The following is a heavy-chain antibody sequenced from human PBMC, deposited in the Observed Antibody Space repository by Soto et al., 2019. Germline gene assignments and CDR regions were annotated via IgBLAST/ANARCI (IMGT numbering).Heavy chain of an antibody. Sequence: GASVKVSCKASVYTFTSCYMHWVRQAPGQGLEWMGIINPSGGSTSYAQKFQGRFTISRDNSMNTLYLQMNTLRAEDTAIYYCAKVSSSWYAGFFDLWGQGTLVTVSS. CDR3: AKVSSSWYAGFFDL. J-gene: IGHJ4*02. CDR2: INPSGGST. CDR1: VYTFTSCY. V-gene: IGHV1-46*01. D-gene: IGHD6-13*01.